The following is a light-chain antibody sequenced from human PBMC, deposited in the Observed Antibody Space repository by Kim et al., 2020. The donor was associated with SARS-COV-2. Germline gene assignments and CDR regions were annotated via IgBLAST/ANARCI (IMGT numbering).Light chain of an antibody. J-gene: IGKJ2*02. CDR1: QSISSW. V-gene: IGKV1-5*03. CDR3: QQYNSYSCT. CDR2: KAS. Sequence: DIQMTQSPSTLSASVGDRVTITCRASQSISSWLGWYQQKPGKTPKLLIYKASSLESGVPSRFSGSGSGTEFTLTISSLQPDDFATYYCQQYNSYSCTFGQGTKLEI.